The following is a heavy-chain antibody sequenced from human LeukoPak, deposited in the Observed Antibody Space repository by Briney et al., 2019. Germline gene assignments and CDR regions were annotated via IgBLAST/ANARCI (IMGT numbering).Heavy chain of an antibody. CDR1: GGSISSYY. J-gene: IGHJ6*02. V-gene: IGHV4-59*01. Sequence: SETLSLTCTVSGGSISSYYWSWIRQPPGKGLEWIGYIYYSGSTNYNPSLKSRVTISVDTSKNQFSLKLSSVTAADTAVYYCARARPWESGSYQHDYYGMDVWGQGTTVTVSS. CDR3: ARARPWESGSYQHDYYGMDV. D-gene: IGHD3-10*01. CDR2: IYYSGST.